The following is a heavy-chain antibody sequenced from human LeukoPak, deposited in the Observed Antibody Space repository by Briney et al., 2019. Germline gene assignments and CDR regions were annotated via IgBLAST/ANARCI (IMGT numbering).Heavy chain of an antibody. CDR3: ARVGAYCGGDCSDFDY. D-gene: IGHD2-21*02. CDR1: GFTFDDYG. J-gene: IGHJ4*02. V-gene: IGHV3-20*04. Sequence: PGGSLRLSCAASGFTFDDYGMSWVRQAPGKGLEWVSGINWNGGSTGYADSVKGRFTISRDNAKNSLYLQMNSLRAEDTALHYCARVGAYCGGDCSDFDYWGQGTLVTVSS. CDR2: INWNGGST.